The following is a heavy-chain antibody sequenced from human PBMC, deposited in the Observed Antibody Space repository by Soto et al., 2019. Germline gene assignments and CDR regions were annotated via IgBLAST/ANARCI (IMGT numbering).Heavy chain of an antibody. CDR3: VQGRYPTMATPLDH. J-gene: IGHJ5*02. CDR2: ISWDSGTI. V-gene: IGHV3-9*01. CDR1: GFTFDNCG. Sequence: GGSLRLSCAASGFTFDNCGMHWVRQAPGKGLEWVSGISWDSGTIGYADSVKSRFTISRDDAKNSLYLQMNSLRREDTALYYCVQGRYPTMATPLDHWGQGTLVTVSS. D-gene: IGHD1-1*01.